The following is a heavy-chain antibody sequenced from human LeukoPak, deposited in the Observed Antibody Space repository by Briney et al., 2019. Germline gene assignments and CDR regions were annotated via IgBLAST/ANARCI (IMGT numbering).Heavy chain of an antibody. J-gene: IGHJ4*02. CDR3: GRGGSYGDY. V-gene: IGHV3-74*03. CDR2: VNPDGSST. D-gene: IGHD3-16*01. Sequence: GGSLRLSCAASGFTFSRYWMRWVRQVPGKGLVWVSRVNPDGSSTTYADSVKGRFTSSRDNAKNTLYLQMNRLRVEDTAVYYCGRGGSYGDYWGQGILVTVSS. CDR1: GFTFSRYW.